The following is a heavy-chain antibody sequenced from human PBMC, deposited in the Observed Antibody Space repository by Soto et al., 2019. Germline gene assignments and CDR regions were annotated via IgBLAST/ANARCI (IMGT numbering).Heavy chain of an antibody. Sequence: GGSLRLSCATSGLNFNGYTMSWVRQAPGQGLEWVSGIAETGSSTYYADSVKGRFTISRDNSENTLYLQMNNLRAEDTAIYYCAKPVYGSGSPGYWGQGTLVTVSS. D-gene: IGHD3-10*01. J-gene: IGHJ4*02. CDR1: GLNFNGYT. V-gene: IGHV3-23*01. CDR3: AKPVYGSGSPGY. CDR2: IAETGSST.